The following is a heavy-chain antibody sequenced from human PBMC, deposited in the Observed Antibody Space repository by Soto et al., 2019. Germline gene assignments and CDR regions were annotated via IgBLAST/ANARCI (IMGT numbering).Heavy chain of an antibody. D-gene: IGHD3-16*01. J-gene: IGHJ5*02. V-gene: IGHV4-4*07. CDR1: GVSMRNSY. CDR2: ISTSGNT. Sequence: SETLSLTCSVSGVSMRNSYWTWIRQSAGKGLEWIGRISTSGNTNYNPSLNSRLTMSVDTSKNQVSLKLTSVTAADTAVYYCARGGGVPALGDPWGQGTLVTVSS. CDR3: ARGGGVPALGDP.